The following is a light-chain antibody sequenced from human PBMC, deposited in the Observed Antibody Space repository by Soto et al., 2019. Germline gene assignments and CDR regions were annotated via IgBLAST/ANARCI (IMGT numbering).Light chain of an antibody. Sequence: DIHITQSPSTLSASVGDRVTITCRASHSISSWLAWYQQKPGKAPKLLIYKASSLESGVPSRFSGSGSGTEFTLTISSLQPDDFATYYCQQYNSYSALTFGGGTKVDIK. V-gene: IGKV1-5*03. CDR3: QQYNSYSALT. J-gene: IGKJ4*01. CDR2: KAS. CDR1: HSISSW.